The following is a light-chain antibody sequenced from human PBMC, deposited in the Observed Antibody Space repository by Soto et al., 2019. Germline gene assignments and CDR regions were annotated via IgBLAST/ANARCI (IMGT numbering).Light chain of an antibody. CDR3: SSHEGSKNLVV. J-gene: IGLJ7*01. V-gene: IGLV2-23*01. CDR2: EGS. CDR1: SSDIGSYNL. Sequence: QSALTQPASVAGSPGQSITISCSGSSSDIGSYNLVSWFQQHPGKAPRLIIYEGSKRPSGISTRFSGSKSGNTASLTISGLQDDDEGDYYCSSHEGSKNLVVFGGGTQLTVL.